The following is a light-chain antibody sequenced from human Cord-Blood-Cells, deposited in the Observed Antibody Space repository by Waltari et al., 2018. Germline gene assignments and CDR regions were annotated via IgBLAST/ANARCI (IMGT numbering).Light chain of an antibody. J-gene: IGLJ1*01. CDR3: SSYTSSSTYV. CDR1: SSDVGGYNY. V-gene: IGLV2-14*01. Sequence: QSALPQPAPVSGSPGQSIPISRTGTSSDVGGYNYVSWYQQHPGKAPKLMIYEVSNRPSGVSNRFSGSKSGNTASLTISGLQAEDEADYYCSSYTSSSTYVFGTGTKVTVL. CDR2: EVS.